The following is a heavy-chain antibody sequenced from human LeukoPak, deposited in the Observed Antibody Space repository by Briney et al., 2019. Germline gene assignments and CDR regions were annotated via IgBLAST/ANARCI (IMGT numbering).Heavy chain of an antibody. CDR1: GFTFSSYE. CDR3: ARDYGGSSPFDY. J-gene: IGHJ4*02. D-gene: IGHD4-23*01. V-gene: IGHV3-48*03. CDR2: IGSSGSTI. Sequence: GGSLRRSCAASGFTFSSYERHWVRQAPGKGLEWVSYIGSSGSTIYYADSVKGRFTISRDNAKNSLYLQMNSLRAEDTAVYYCARDYGGSSPFDYWGQGTLVTVSS.